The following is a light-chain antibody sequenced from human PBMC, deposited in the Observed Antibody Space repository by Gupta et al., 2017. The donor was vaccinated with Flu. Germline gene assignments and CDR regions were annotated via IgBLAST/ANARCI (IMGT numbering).Light chain of an antibody. V-gene: IGKV3-11*01. Sequence: EIVLTQSPATLSLSPGERATLSCRASQSISRNLAWYQHKPGQAPRLLICDASDRATGVPARFSGSGSGTDFTLTIRSLEPEDFAVYYCQQRSNWPPVTFGGGTKVEIK. CDR2: DAS. CDR1: QSISRN. CDR3: QQRSNWPPVT. J-gene: IGKJ4*01.